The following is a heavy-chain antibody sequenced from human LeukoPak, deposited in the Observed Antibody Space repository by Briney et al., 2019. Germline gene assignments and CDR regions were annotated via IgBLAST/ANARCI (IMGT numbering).Heavy chain of an antibody. Sequence: GGSLRLSCAASGFTFSSYAMSWVRQAPGKGLEWVSAISGSGGSTYHADSVKGRFTISRDNSKNTLYLQMNSLRAEDTAVYYCAKDLVYGGTPRWGQGTLVTVSS. CDR1: GFTFSSYA. D-gene: IGHD4-23*01. V-gene: IGHV3-23*01. CDR2: ISGSGGST. J-gene: IGHJ4*02. CDR3: AKDLVYGGTPR.